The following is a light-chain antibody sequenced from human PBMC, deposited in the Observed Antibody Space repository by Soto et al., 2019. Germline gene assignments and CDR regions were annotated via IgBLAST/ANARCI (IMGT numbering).Light chain of an antibody. V-gene: IGLV2-8*01. CDR2: EVS. Sequence: QSALTQPPSASGSPGQSVTISCTGTNSDVDIYDYVSWYQQHPGKAPKLIIYEVSKRPSGVPDRFSGSRSANTASLTVSGLQAEDEADYFCSSYAGNNNLAFGGGTKVTVL. J-gene: IGLJ2*01. CDR3: SSYAGNNNLA. CDR1: NSDVDIYDY.